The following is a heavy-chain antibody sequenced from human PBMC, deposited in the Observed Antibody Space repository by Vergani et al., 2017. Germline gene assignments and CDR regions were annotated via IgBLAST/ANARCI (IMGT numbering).Heavy chain of an antibody. Sequence: QVQLQESGPGLVKPPGTLSLTCTVSGGSISNNNWWSWVRQPPGKGLEWIGEVYHSGSTNYNPSLKSRVTISVDKSKNQISLKLRSVTAADTAVYYWVRQWKLQGAFDIWGQGTMVTVSS. D-gene: IGHD1-1*01. J-gene: IGHJ3*02. CDR3: VRQWKLQGAFDI. CDR2: VYHSGST. V-gene: IGHV4-4*03. CDR1: GGSISNNNW.